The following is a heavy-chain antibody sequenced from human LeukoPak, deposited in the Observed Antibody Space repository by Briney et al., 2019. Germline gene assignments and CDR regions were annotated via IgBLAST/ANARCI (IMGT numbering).Heavy chain of an antibody. J-gene: IGHJ4*02. Sequence: ASVTVSCKASGYTFTGYYVHWVRQAPGQGLEWMGRITPNTGDTIYAQRFQGRATMTRDTSISAAYMELSSLRSDDTAIYYCARDLVGGIWSAGFWGQGTLVTVSS. CDR2: ITPNTGDT. V-gene: IGHV1-2*06. D-gene: IGHD3-3*01. CDR3: ARDLVGGIWSAGF. CDR1: GYTFTGYY.